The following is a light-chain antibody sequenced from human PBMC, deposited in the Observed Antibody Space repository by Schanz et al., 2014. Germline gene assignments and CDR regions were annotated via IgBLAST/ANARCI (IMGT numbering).Light chain of an antibody. J-gene: IGKJ2*01. V-gene: IGKV3-20*01. Sequence: EIVLTQSPGTLSLSPGERATLSCRASQSVSSSYLSWYQQKPGQAPRLLIDAASTRVTGVPDRFSGRGSGTDFTLTIDSLEPEDFATYYCQQYKSHPYTFGQGTKLEIK. CDR3: QQYKSHPYT. CDR1: QSVSSSY. CDR2: AAS.